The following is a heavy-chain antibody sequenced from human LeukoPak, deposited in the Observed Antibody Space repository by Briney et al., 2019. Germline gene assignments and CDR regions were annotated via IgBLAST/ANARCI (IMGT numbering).Heavy chain of an antibody. CDR2: ISSNGRTR. CDR1: GFTFSDYE. CDR3: AKDLSEFPYYDILTGYYPDY. V-gene: IGHV3-48*03. Sequence: PGGSLRLSCAASGFTFSDYEMTWVRQAPGKGLEWVSYISSNGRTRSYADSVKGRFTISRDNSKNTLYLQMNSLRAEDTAVYYCAKDLSEFPYYDILTGYYPDYWGQGTLVTVSS. J-gene: IGHJ4*02. D-gene: IGHD3-9*01.